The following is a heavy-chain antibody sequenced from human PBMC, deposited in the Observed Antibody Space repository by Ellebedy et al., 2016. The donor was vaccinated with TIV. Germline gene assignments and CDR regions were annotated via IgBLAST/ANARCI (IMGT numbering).Heavy chain of an antibody. CDR3: ARDYDFEDF. Sequence: GESLKIPCAASGFTFSSYWMSWVRLAPGKGLEWVANIKQDGSEKYYVDSVKGRFTISRDNAKNSLYLQMNSLRAEETDVYYCARDYDFEDFWGQGTLVTVSS. CDR1: GFTFSSYW. D-gene: IGHD3-3*01. V-gene: IGHV3-7*04. CDR2: IKQDGSEK. J-gene: IGHJ4*02.